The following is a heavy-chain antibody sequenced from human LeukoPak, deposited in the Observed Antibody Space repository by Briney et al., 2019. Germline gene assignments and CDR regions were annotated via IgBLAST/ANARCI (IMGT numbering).Heavy chain of an antibody. J-gene: IGHJ4*02. Sequence: SEALSLTCTVSGGSISSYYWSWIRQPAGKGLEWIGRIYTSGSTNYNPSLKSRVTISVDTSKNQFSLKMSSVTAADTAVYYCAREGGSYDSSGYYSLHYYFDYWGQGTLVTVSS. V-gene: IGHV4-4*07. CDR3: AREGGSYDSSGYYSLHYYFDY. D-gene: IGHD3-22*01. CDR2: IYTSGST. CDR1: GGSISSYY.